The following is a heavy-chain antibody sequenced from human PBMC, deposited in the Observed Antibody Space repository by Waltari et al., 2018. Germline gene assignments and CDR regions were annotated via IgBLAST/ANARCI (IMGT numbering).Heavy chain of an antibody. Sequence: QVQLVQSGAEVKKPGASVKVSCKASGYTFTSYAMHWVRQAPGQRLEWMGWINAGNGNTKYSQKFQGRVTITRDTSASTAYIELSSLRSEDTAVYYCASTPLRFLEWSAAGNYWGQGTLVTVSS. CDR2: INAGNGNT. D-gene: IGHD3-3*01. CDR3: ASTPLRFLEWSAAGNY. V-gene: IGHV1-3*01. CDR1: GYTFTSYA. J-gene: IGHJ4*02.